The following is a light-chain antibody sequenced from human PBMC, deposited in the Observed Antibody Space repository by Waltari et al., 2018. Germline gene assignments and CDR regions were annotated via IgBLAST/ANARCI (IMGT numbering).Light chain of an antibody. V-gene: IGKV2-28*01. Sequence: DIVMTQSPLSLPVTPGDPASISCRSSQSLLQTNGYYYLDWYLQKPGQSPQLLIYLTSSRASGVPDRFSGSGSGTHFTLQISRVEAEDVGIYYCMQALQTPLTFGGGTRVEIK. CDR2: LTS. CDR1: QSLLQTNGYYY. J-gene: IGKJ4*02. CDR3: MQALQTPLT.